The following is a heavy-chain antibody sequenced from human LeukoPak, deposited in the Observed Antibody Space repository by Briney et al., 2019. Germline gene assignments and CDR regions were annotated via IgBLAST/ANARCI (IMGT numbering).Heavy chain of an antibody. D-gene: IGHD6-13*01. CDR1: GGSFSGYY. CDR3: ARRKSDRSSWFPGISNYFDY. Sequence: SETLSLTCAVYGGSFSGYYWSWIRQPPGKGLEWIGEINHSGSINYNPSLKSRVTISVDTSKNQFSLKLSSVTAADTAVYYCARRKSDRSSWFPGISNYFDYCGQGALVTVSS. J-gene: IGHJ4*02. CDR2: INHSGSI. V-gene: IGHV4-34*01.